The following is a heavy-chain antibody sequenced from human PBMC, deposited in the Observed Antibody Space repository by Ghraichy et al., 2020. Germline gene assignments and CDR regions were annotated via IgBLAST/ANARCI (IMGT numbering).Heavy chain of an antibody. CDR3: AKSSPTGELLLPLDY. J-gene: IGHJ4*02. V-gene: IGHV3-23*01. Sequence: GGSLRLSCAASGFTFSSYAMSWVRQAPGKGLEWVSVISGSGGTTYYANSVKGRFTISRDNSKNTLYLQMNSLRVEDTAVYYCAKSSPTGELLLPLDYWGQGTLVTVSS. D-gene: IGHD2-15*01. CDR2: ISGSGGTT. CDR1: GFTFSSYA.